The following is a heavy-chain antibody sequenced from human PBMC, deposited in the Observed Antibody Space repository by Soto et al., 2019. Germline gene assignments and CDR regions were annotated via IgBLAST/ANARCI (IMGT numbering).Heavy chain of an antibody. D-gene: IGHD3-10*01. CDR2: IRDGDAKT. Sequence: GGSLRLSCSVSGFSLSHYVFHWVRQAPGKGLEWVAVIRDGDAKTNYATSVRGRFTVSRDMSKSSIFLQMNTLRVDDSAIYFCAREGDTHAFRGFDLWGQGAMVTV. CDR1: GFSLSHYV. J-gene: IGHJ5*02. V-gene: IGHV3-30*14. CDR3: AREGDTHAFRGFDL.